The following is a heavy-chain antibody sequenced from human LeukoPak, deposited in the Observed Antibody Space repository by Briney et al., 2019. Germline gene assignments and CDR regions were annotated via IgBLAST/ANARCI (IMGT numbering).Heavy chain of an antibody. CDR2: LNSDGTTT. Sequence: PGGSLRLSCAASGFTFGNYWMHWVRQAPGKGPVWVSRLNSDGTTTNYADAVKGRLTISRDNAKNTLYLQMNSLRVEDTAVYYCANSRYSSSWSFDYWGQGTLVTVSS. CDR3: ANSRYSSSWSFDY. V-gene: IGHV3-74*01. CDR1: GFTFGNYW. J-gene: IGHJ4*02. D-gene: IGHD6-13*01.